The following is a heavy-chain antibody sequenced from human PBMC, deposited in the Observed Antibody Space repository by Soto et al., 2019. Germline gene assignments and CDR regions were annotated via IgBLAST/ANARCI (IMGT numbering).Heavy chain of an antibody. CDR2: ISGSGGST. D-gene: IGHD4-17*01. Sequence: GGSLRLSCAASGFTFSGFAMSWVRQAPGKGLEWVSVISGSGGSTYYADSVKGRFTISRDNSKNTLYLQMNSLRAEDTAVYYCAKDLPDYGDYVVGYWGQGTLVTVSS. CDR1: GFTFSGFA. V-gene: IGHV3-23*01. J-gene: IGHJ4*02. CDR3: AKDLPDYGDYVVGY.